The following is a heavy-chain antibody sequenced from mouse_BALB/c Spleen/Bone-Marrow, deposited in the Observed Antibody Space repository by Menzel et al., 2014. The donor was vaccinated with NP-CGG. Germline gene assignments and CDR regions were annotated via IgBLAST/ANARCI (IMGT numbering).Heavy chain of an antibody. Sequence: EVKLVESGGGLVQPGGSRELSCAASGFTFGSFGMHWVRQAPEKGLEWVAYISSGSSTIYYADTVKGRFTISRDNPKNTLFLQMTSLRSEDTAMYYCARSWEYFDVWGAGTTVTVSS. CDR1: GFTFGSFG. CDR2: ISSGSSTI. V-gene: IGHV5-17*02. D-gene: IGHD4-1*01. J-gene: IGHJ1*01. CDR3: ARSWEYFDV.